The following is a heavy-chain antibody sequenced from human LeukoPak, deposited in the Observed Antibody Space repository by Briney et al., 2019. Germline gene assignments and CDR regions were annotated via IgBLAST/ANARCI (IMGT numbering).Heavy chain of an antibody. Sequence: GGSLRLSCAASGFTFSSYSMNWVRQAPGKGLEWVSSISSSSSYIYYADSVKGRFTISRDNAKNSLYLQMNSPRAEDTAVYYCARALYYYDSSGYSPGGYWGQGTLVTVSS. CDR3: ARALYYYDSSGYSPGGY. CDR1: GFTFSSYS. CDR2: ISSSSSYI. V-gene: IGHV3-21*01. J-gene: IGHJ4*02. D-gene: IGHD3-22*01.